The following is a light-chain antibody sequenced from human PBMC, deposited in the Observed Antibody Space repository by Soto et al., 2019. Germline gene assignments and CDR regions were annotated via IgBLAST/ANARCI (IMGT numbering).Light chain of an antibody. J-gene: IGLJ2*01. V-gene: IGLV2-14*01. CDR1: SSDIGGYNY. Sequence: QSALTQPASVSGSPGQSITISCTGTSSDIGGYNYVSWYQQHPGKAPKLIIYDVSNRPSGVSNRFSGSKSGNTASLTISGLQAEDEADYYCSSYRSGRTLIFGGGTKLTVL. CDR3: SSYRSGRTLI. CDR2: DVS.